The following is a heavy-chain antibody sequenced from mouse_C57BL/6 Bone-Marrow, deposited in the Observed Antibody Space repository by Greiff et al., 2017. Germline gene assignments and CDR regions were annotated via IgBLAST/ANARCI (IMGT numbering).Heavy chain of an antibody. D-gene: IGHD2-5*01. V-gene: IGHV1-64*01. CDR2: IHPNSGST. J-gene: IGHJ1*03. CDR1: GYTFTSYW. Sequence: VQLQQSGAELVKPGASVKLSCKASGYTFTSYWMHWVKQRPGQGLEWIGMIHPNSGSTNYNEKFKSKATLTVDKTSSTAYMQLSSLTSADSAVYICARRSNLKYFDVWGTGTTVTVSS. CDR3: ARRSNLKYFDV.